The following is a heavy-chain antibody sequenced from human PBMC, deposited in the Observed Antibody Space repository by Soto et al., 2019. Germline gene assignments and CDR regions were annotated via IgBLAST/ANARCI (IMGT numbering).Heavy chain of an antibody. D-gene: IGHD6-6*01. Sequence: PSETLSLTCTVSGGSISSGGYYWSWIRQHPGKGLEWIGYIYYSGSTYYNPSLKSRVTISVDTSKNQFSLKLSSVTAADTAVYYCARGVGYSSPSVQIFDYWGQGTLVTVSS. CDR1: GGSISSGGYY. J-gene: IGHJ4*02. CDR2: IYYSGST. V-gene: IGHV4-31*03. CDR3: ARGVGYSSPSVQIFDY.